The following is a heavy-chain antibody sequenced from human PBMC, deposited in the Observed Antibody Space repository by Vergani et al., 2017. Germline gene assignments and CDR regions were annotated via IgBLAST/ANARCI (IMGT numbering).Heavy chain of an antibody. V-gene: IGHV4-31*03. CDR3: ARMGGYYEGDAFRIGYFDS. J-gene: IGHJ4*03. Sequence: QVQLQESGPGLVKPSQTLSLTCSVPGDSTSSGVYYWNWIRQHPGKGLEWIGYIYSTGSTHHNPSLRRRINMSVDTSKNQFSLKLNSVTAADTAMYYCARMGGYYEGDAFRIGYFDSWGTGILVTVSS. D-gene: IGHD3-16*01. CDR2: IYSTGST. CDR1: GDSTSSGVYY.